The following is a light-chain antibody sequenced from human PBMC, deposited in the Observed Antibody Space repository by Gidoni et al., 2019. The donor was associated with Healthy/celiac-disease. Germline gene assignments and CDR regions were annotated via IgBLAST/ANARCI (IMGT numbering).Light chain of an antibody. CDR3: QQYGSSPGLT. V-gene: IGKV3-20*01. CDR2: GAS. CDR1: QSVSSSY. J-gene: IGKJ4*01. Sequence: EIVLTQIPGTLSLSPGERATLSCRASQSVSSSYLAWYQQKPGQAPRLLIYGASSRATGIPDRFSGSGSGTDFTLTISRLEPEDFAVYYCQQYGSSPGLTFGGGTKVEIK.